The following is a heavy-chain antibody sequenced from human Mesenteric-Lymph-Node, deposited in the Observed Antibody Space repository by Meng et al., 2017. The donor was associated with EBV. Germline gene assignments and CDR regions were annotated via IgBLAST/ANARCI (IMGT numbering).Heavy chain of an antibody. V-gene: IGHV2-5*02. CDR3: AHRTSNCFDP. J-gene: IGHJ5*02. CDR1: RFSLSTSGVG. CDR2: IYWDDDK. Sequence: QTTLHESVPTPVKPPQTLTLTCTFSRFSLSTSGVGVGWIRQPPGKALEWLALIYWDDDKRYSPSLKTRLTITKDTSENQVVLTMTNMDPVDAATYYCAHRTSNCFDPWGQGTLVTVSS.